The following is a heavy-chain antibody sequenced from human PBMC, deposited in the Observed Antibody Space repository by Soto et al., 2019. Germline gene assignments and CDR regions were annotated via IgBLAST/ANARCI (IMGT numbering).Heavy chain of an antibody. J-gene: IGHJ6*02. D-gene: IGHD2-15*01. CDR2: IKFDGSTT. Sequence: EVQLVESGGGLVQPGGSLRLSCAASGFAFSTHWMHWVRQAPGKGLLWVSRIKFDGSTTYYADSVKGRFTISRDDAKNTLFLQMNGLRVDDTAVYYCVRGAKNIYAMDVWGQGTTVTVSS. CDR1: GFAFSTHW. V-gene: IGHV3-74*01. CDR3: VRGAKNIYAMDV.